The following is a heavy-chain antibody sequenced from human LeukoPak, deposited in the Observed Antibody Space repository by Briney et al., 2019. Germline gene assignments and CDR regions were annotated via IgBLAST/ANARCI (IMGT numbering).Heavy chain of an antibody. J-gene: IGHJ6*03. D-gene: IGHD1-26*01. CDR3: ARDGGSCMDV. Sequence: GGSLRLSCAASGFTFSSYSMNWVRQAPGKGLAWVSSISSSSSYIYYADSVKGRFTISRDNAKNSLYLQMNSLRAEDTAVYYCARDGGSCMDVWGKGTTVTVSS. CDR1: GFTFSSYS. CDR2: ISSSSSYI. V-gene: IGHV3-21*01.